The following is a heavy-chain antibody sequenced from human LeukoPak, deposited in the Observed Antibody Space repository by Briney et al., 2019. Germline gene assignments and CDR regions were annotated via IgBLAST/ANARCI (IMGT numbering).Heavy chain of an antibody. D-gene: IGHD4-17*01. J-gene: IGHJ5*01. CDR3: AKRIIEARENGDSNWLDP. CDR1: GDSITNSY. Sequence: PSETLSLTCTVSGDSITNSYWNWIRQPPGRGLEWIGRISYGGSTNYNPSLKSRVIISRDTSKNQFSLVLTSVTAADTAIYYCAKRIIEARENGDSNWLDPWGQGTLVTVSS. CDR2: ISYGGST. V-gene: IGHV4-59*08.